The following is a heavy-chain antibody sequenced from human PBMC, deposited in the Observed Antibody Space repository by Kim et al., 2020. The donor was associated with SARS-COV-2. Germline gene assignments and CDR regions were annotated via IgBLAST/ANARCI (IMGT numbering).Heavy chain of an antibody. J-gene: IGHJ6*02. D-gene: IGHD3-3*01. CDR3: ARENDFWSGSYYYGMDV. Sequence: HKSRVTISVDTSKNQFSLKLSSVTAADTAVYYCARENDFWSGSYYYGMDVWGQGTTVTVSS. V-gene: IGHV4-34*01.